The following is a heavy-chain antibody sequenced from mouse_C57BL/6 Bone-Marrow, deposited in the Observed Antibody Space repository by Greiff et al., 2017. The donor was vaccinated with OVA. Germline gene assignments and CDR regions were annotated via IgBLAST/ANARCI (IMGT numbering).Heavy chain of an antibody. Sequence: EVQLQQSGPELVKPGASVKISCKASGYTFTDYYMNWVKQSHGKSLEWIGDINPNNGGTSYNQKFKGKATLTVDKSSSTAYMELRSLTSEDSAVYYCAPLLRYYYARDYWGQGTSVTVSS. CDR1: GYTFTDYY. V-gene: IGHV1-26*01. CDR2: INPNNGGT. J-gene: IGHJ4*01. D-gene: IGHD1-1*01. CDR3: APLLRYYYARDY.